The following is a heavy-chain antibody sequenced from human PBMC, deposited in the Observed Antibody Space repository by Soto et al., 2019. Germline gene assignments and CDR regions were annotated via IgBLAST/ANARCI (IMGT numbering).Heavy chain of an antibody. Sequence: EVQLLESGGGLVQPGGSLRLSCAASGFTFSSYAMSWVRQAPGKGLEWVSAISGSGGSTYYADSVKGRFTISRDNSKNTLYLQMNSLRAEDTAVYYCAKESREMAAAGRGWFDPWGQGTLVTVSS. CDR1: GFTFSSYA. CDR3: AKESREMAAAGRGWFDP. V-gene: IGHV3-23*01. J-gene: IGHJ5*02. CDR2: ISGSGGST. D-gene: IGHD6-13*01.